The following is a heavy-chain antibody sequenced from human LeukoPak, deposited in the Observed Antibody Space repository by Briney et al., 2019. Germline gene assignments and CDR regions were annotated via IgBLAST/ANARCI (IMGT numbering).Heavy chain of an antibody. CDR3: AKDRGHCSGSSCFRSDY. D-gene: IGHD2-15*01. J-gene: IGHJ4*02. CDR2: ISGSGGST. Sequence: PGGSLRLSCAASGFTFSNFAMSWVRQAPGKGLEWVSAISGSGGSTYYADSVKGRFTISRDNPKNTLYLQMNSLRAEDTAVYYCAKDRGHCSGSSCFRSDYWGQGTLVTVSS. V-gene: IGHV3-23*01. CDR1: GFTFSNFA.